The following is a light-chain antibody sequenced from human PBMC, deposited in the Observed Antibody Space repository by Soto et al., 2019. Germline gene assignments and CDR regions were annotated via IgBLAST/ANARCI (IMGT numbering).Light chain of an antibody. CDR3: GSFAGPVWV. CDR1: SSDVGGYNY. V-gene: IGLV2-8*01. J-gene: IGLJ3*02. Sequence: QSVLTQPPSASGSPGQSVTISCSGTSSDVGGYNYVSWYQQHPGKAPKLLIYEVTKRPSGVPDRFSGSKAGNTASLTVFGLQAEDEANYYCGSFAGPVWVFGGGTQLTVL. CDR2: EVT.